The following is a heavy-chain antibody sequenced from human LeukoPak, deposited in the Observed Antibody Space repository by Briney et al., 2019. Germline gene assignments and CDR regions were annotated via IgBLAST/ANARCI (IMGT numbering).Heavy chain of an antibody. V-gene: IGHV4-39*01. CDR1: GGSISSSSYY. Sequence: PSETLSLTCTVSGGSISSSSYYWGWIRQPPGKGLEWIGSIYYSGSTYYNPSLKSRVTISVDTSKNQFSLKLSSVTAADTAVYYCARHVGNYYDSSGCFDYWGQGTQVTVSS. CDR2: IYYSGST. CDR3: ARHVGNYYDSSGCFDY. J-gene: IGHJ4*02. D-gene: IGHD3-22*01.